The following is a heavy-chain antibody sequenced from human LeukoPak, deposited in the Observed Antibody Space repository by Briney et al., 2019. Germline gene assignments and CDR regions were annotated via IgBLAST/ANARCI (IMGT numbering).Heavy chain of an antibody. Sequence: GGSLRLSCTASGFTFSSYSMNWVRQAPGKGLEWVSSISSSSSYIYYADSVKGRFTISRDKAKNSLYLQMNSLRAEDTAVYYCARDLDPVDYALAFDIWGQGTMVTVPS. J-gene: IGHJ3*02. D-gene: IGHD4/OR15-4a*01. V-gene: IGHV3-21*01. CDR1: GFTFSSYS. CDR2: ISSSSSYI. CDR3: ARDLDPVDYALAFDI.